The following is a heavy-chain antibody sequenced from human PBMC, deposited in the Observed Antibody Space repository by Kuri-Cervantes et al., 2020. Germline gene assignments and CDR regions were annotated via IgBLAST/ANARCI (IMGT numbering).Heavy chain of an antibody. V-gene: IGHV4-59*12. CDR1: GGSISDYY. Sequence: GSLRLSCTVSGGSISDYYWSWIRQPPGNGLEWVGYIYYSGSTNYNPSLKSRVTISVDTSKNQFSLKLSSVTAADTAVYYCARDLGDCSGGSCYYYYGMDVWGQGTTVTVSS. D-gene: IGHD2-15*01. CDR2: IYYSGST. J-gene: IGHJ6*02. CDR3: ARDLGDCSGGSCYYYYGMDV.